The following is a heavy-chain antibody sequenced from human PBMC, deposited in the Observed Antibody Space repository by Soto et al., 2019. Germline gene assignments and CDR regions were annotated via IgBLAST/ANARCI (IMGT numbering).Heavy chain of an antibody. V-gene: IGHV1-8*02. CDR2: INPNCGDT. J-gene: IGHJ4*02. D-gene: IGHD2-21*02. CDR1: GYTFTSYE. Sequence: ASVKVSCKASGYTFTSYEINWVRQATGQGPEWMGWINPNCGDTGYSHKFQGRVTMTRNTSISTAYMQLSSLRSEDTAVYYCARGGGIVVVTAPYDHWGQGTLVTVSS. CDR3: ARGGGIVVVTAPYDH.